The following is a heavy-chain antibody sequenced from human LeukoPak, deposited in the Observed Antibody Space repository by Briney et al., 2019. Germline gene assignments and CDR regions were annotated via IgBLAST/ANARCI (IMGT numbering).Heavy chain of an antibody. CDR1: GYTFTSYA. D-gene: IGHD6-13*01. V-gene: IGHV7-4-1*02. CDR3: ARELPPEYSSSWYSNWFDP. Sequence: ASVKVSCKASGYTFTSYAMNWVRQAPGQGLEWMGWINTNTGNPTYAQGFTGRFVFSLDTSVCTAYLQISSLKAEDTAVYYCARELPPEYSSSWYSNWFDPWGQGTLVTVSS. J-gene: IGHJ5*02. CDR2: INTNTGNP.